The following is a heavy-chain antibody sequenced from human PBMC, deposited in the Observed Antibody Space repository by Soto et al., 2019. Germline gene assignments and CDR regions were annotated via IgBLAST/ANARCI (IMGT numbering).Heavy chain of an antibody. D-gene: IGHD2-8*01. V-gene: IGHV3-11*06. CDR1: DFSLSGSY. J-gene: IGHJ4*02. CDR2: ISMSGSYK. Sequence: GGSLRLSCVGSDFSLSGSYMSWVRQAPGKGLEWLSFISMSGSYKTYAASVEGRFTISRDNVKNILYLQMDSLRAEDTAVYYYASRGHCSNGQCHPFDSWGQGTQVTV. CDR3: ASRGHCSNGQCHPFDS.